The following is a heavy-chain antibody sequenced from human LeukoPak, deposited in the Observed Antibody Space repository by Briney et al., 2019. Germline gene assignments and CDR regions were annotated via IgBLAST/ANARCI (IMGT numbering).Heavy chain of an antibody. J-gene: IGHJ5*02. CDR2: INHSGST. CDR3: ARTRLLYYDFWSGYLNA. D-gene: IGHD3-3*01. CDR1: GGSISSYY. Sequence: NSSETLSLTCTVSGGSISSYYWSWIRQPPGKGLEWIGEINHSGSTNYNPSLKSRVTISVDTSKNQFSLKLSSVTAADTAVYYCARTRLLYYDFWSGYLNAWGQGTLVTVSS. V-gene: IGHV4-34*01.